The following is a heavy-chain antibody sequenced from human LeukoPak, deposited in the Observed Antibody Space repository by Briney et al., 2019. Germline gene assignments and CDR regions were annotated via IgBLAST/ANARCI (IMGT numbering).Heavy chain of an antibody. V-gene: IGHV3-7*01. CDR2: IKQDGSEK. D-gene: IGHD3-22*01. Sequence: GGSLRLSCAASGFTFSSYWMSWVRQAPGKGPEWVANIKQDGSEKYYVDSVKGRFTISRDNAKNTVSLQMNSLRAEDTGVYYCARAPSEVGGYYPEYFRHWGQGTLVIVSS. CDR3: ARAPSEVGGYYPEYFRH. CDR1: GFTFSSYW. J-gene: IGHJ1*01.